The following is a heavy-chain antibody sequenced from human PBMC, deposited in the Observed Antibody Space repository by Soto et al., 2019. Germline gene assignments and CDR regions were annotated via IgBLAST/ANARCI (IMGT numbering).Heavy chain of an antibody. Sequence: EVQLVESGGGLVKPGGSLRLSCAASGFTFSSYSMNWVRQAPGKGLEWVSSISSSSSYIYYADSVKGRFTISRDNAKNSLYLQMNSLRAEDTAVYYCAREGDGYNAYFDYWGQGTLVTVSS. V-gene: IGHV3-21*01. CDR1: GFTFSSYS. CDR2: ISSSSSYI. CDR3: AREGDGYNAYFDY. J-gene: IGHJ4*02. D-gene: IGHD5-12*01.